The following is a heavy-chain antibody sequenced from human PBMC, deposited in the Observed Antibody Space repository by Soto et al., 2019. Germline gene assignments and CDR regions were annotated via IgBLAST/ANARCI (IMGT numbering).Heavy chain of an antibody. D-gene: IGHD6-19*01. V-gene: IGHV3-48*04. Sequence: GGSLRLSCAASGFTFSSYSMNWVRQAPGKGLEWVSYISSSSSTIYYADSVKGRFTISRDNAKNSLYLQMNSLRAEDTAVYYCARSEGSSGWYYFDYWGQGTLVTVSS. J-gene: IGHJ4*02. CDR2: ISSSSSTI. CDR3: ARSEGSSGWYYFDY. CDR1: GFTFSSYS.